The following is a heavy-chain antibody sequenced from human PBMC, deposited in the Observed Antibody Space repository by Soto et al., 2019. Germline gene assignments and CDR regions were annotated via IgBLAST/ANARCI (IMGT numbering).Heavy chain of an antibody. Sequence: SETLSLTCTVSGGSISGGRYYWIWIRQRPGKGLEWIGYTYYSGATYYNPSLKSRVAISVDTSKDQFTLKVDSVTAADTAVNVCARQGYSSSSNLGDGGQGT. CDR1: GGSISGGRYY. CDR3: ARQGYSSSSNLGD. V-gene: IGHV4-31*03. J-gene: IGHJ4*02. CDR2: TYYSGAT. D-gene: IGHD6-6*01.